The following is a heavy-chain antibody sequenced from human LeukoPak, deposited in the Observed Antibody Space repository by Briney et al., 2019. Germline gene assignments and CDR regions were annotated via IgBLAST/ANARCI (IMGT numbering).Heavy chain of an antibody. CDR2: IYHSGST. D-gene: IGHD6-13*01. Sequence: LSETLSLTCAISGGSISSGGYPWSWIRQPPGKGLEWIGYIYHSGSTYYNPSLKSRVTISVDRSKNQFSLKLSSVTAADTAVYYCARDHSSSSYGMDVWGQGTTVTVSS. CDR1: GGSISSGGYP. V-gene: IGHV4-30-2*01. J-gene: IGHJ6*02. CDR3: ARDHSSSSYGMDV.